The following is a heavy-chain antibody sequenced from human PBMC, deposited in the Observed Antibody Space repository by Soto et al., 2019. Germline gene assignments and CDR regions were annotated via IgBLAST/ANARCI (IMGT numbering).Heavy chain of an antibody. CDR2: INPNNGGT. CDR1: GYSFTGHG. CDR3: ARVVTGDPNY. V-gene: IGHV1-2*02. J-gene: IGHJ4*02. D-gene: IGHD7-27*01. Sequence: QVQLVQSGAEVKEPGASVKVSCETTGYSFTGHGIHWVRQAPGQGLEWMGWINPNNGGTSYAQKFQGRVTLTRDTSINTAFMELSRLRSDDTAVYYCARVVTGDPNYWGQGTLVTVSS.